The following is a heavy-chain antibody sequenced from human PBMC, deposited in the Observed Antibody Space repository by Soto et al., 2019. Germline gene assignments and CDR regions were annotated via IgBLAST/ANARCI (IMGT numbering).Heavy chain of an antibody. CDR1: GFTFSTYA. Sequence: QVQLVESGGGVVQPGRSLRLSCAASGFTFSTYAMHWVRQAPGKGLEWVAVLSYDGSNKYYADSVKGRFTISRDNSKNPLYMKMTSLRAEDTALYYCARDTSPHRRGWHSRPFDYWGQGTLVTVSS. D-gene: IGHD6-19*01. CDR2: LSYDGSNK. V-gene: IGHV3-30-3*01. CDR3: ARDTSPHRRGWHSRPFDY. J-gene: IGHJ4*02.